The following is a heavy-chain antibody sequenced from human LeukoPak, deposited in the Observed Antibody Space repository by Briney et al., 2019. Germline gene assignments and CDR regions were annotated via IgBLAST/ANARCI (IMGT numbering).Heavy chain of an antibody. CDR3: SRDYFGYSYGYCDY. D-gene: IGHD5-18*01. J-gene: IGHJ4*02. CDR1: GFTFGDYA. V-gene: IGHV3-49*04. Sequence: GGSLRLSCTASGFTFGDYAMSWVRQAPGKGLEWVGFIRSNAYGGTTEYAASVKGRFTISRDDSKSIAYLQMNNLKTEDTAMYYCSRDYFGYSYGYCDYWGQGTLVTVSS. CDR2: IRSNAYGGTT.